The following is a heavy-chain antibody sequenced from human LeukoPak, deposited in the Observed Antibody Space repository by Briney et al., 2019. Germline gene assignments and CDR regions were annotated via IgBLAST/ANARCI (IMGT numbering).Heavy chain of an antibody. CDR2: IGGSSGST. D-gene: IGHD5-12*01. V-gene: IGHV3-23*01. CDR3: AKSRHTGYVYFDY. CDR1: GFTFNNGP. J-gene: IGHJ4*02. Sequence: GGSLRLSCAASGFTFNNGPMSWVRQAPGKGLEWVSTIGGSSGSTYYADSVKGRFTISRDNSKHTLSLQMNSLRAEDTALYYCAKSRHTGYVYFDYWGQGTLVTVSS.